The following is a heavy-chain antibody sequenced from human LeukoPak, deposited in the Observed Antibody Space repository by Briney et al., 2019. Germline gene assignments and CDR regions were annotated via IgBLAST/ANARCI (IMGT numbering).Heavy chain of an antibody. J-gene: IGHJ5*02. CDR3: AKDPPYSSGWYNWFDP. D-gene: IGHD6-19*01. V-gene: IGHV3-23*01. CDR1: GFTFSSYA. CDR2: ISGSGGST. Sequence: GGSLRLSCAASGFTFSSYAMSWVRQAPGKGLEWVSAISGSGGSTYYADSVKGRFTISRDNSENTLYLQMNSLRAEDTAVYYCAKDPPYSSGWYNWFDPWGQGTLVTVSS.